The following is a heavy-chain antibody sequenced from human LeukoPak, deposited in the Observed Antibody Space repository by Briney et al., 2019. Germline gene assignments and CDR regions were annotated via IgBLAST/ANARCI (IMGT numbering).Heavy chain of an antibody. CDR2: IIPIFGTA. J-gene: IGHJ5*02. CDR1: GGTFSSYA. Sequence: ASVKVSCKASGGTFSSYAISWVRQAPGQGLEWMGGIIPIFGTANYAQKFQGRVTITADKSTSTAYMELSSLRSEDTAVYYCARERGGYCSGGSCYGGGKFDPWGQGTLVTVSS. CDR3: ARERGGYCSGGSCYGGGKFDP. V-gene: IGHV1-69*06. D-gene: IGHD2-15*01.